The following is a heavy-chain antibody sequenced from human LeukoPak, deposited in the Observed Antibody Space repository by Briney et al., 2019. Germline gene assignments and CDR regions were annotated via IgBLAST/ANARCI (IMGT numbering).Heavy chain of an antibody. Sequence: TSETLPLTCTVPSGSISSYYWSWIRQSPGKGLEWLGFIYYSGNTNYNPSLKSRVTISIDTSKNQFSLKLSSVTAADTAVYYCARVKLSYANDLSTFDIWGQGTMVIVSS. CDR2: IYYSGNT. V-gene: IGHV4-59*01. CDR3: ARVKLSYANDLSTFDI. D-gene: IGHD3-16*01. J-gene: IGHJ3*02. CDR1: SGSISSYY.